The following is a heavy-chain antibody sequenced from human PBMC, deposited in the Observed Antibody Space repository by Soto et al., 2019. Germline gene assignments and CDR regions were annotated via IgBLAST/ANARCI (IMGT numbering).Heavy chain of an antibody. CDR1: GGSISSCCYY. CDR3: ARHRYSYGSVDY. J-gene: IGHJ4*02. Sequence: QLQLQESGPGLVKPSETLSLTCTVSGGSISSCCYYWGWIRQPPGKGLEWIGSIYYSGSTYDNPSLEGRVALSVDTSKNPFSRRLSSVTAADTAVYYCARHRYSYGSVDYWGQGTLVTVSS. D-gene: IGHD5-18*01. CDR2: IYYSGST. V-gene: IGHV4-39*01.